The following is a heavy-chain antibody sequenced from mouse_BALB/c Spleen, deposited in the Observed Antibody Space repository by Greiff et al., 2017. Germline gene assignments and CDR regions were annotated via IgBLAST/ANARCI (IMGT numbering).Heavy chain of an antibody. V-gene: IGHV2-9*02. Sequence: VKLMESGPGLVAPSQSLSITCTVSGFSLTSYGVHWVRQPPGKGLEWLGVIWAGGSTNYNSALMSRLSISKDNSKSQVFLKMNSLQTDDTAMYYCARDLGGNYAFFDYWGQGTTLTVSS. CDR2: IWAGGST. J-gene: IGHJ2*01. CDR3: ARDLGGNYAFFDY. CDR1: GFSLTSYG. D-gene: IGHD2-1*01.